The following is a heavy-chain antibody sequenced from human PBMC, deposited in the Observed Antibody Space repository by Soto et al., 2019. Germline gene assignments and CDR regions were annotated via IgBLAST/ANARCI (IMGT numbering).Heavy chain of an antibody. CDR1: GFTFSNYG. CDR3: AKDLDQIWSGYYTAPGPEPPVQYYYYGMDV. Sequence: PGGSLRLSCAASGFTFSNYGMHWVRQAPGKGLEWVAVISYDGGNEYYADSVKGRFSISRDNSKKKLYLQMNSLRAEDTAVYFCAKDLDQIWSGYYTAPGPEPPVQYYYYGMDVWGQGTTVTVSS. D-gene: IGHD3-3*01. J-gene: IGHJ6*02. CDR2: ISYDGGNE. V-gene: IGHV3-30*18.